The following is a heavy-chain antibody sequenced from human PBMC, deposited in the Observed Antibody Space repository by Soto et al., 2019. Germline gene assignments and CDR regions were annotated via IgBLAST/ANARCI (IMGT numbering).Heavy chain of an antibody. CDR2: IKGDGSNI. CDR1: GFTFSDYW. Sequence: EVQLVESGGGLVQPGGSLRLSCAASGFTFSDYWMHWVHQAPGKGLVWVSQIKGDGSNIKYADSVKGRFTISRDNAKNTLYLQMNSLRAEDTAVYYCARDNSGPIMFEYWGQGNLVTVSS. V-gene: IGHV3-74*03. CDR3: ARDNSGPIMFEY. D-gene: IGHD6-19*01. J-gene: IGHJ4*02.